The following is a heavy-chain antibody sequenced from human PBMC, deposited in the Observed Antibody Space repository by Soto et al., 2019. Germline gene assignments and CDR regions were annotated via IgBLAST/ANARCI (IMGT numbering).Heavy chain of an antibody. CDR1: GFTFSVHS. CDR2: ISSTSSAR. D-gene: IGHD3-9*01. CDR3: ARDSDIYYGMDV. J-gene: IGHJ6*02. V-gene: IGHV3-48*02. Sequence: GGSLRLSCAAFGFTFSVHSMNWVRRAPGKGLEWVSYISSTSSARYYADSVRGRFTISRDNVKYSLYLQMNSLTDEDTAVYCCARDSDIYYGMDVWGQGTTVTVSS.